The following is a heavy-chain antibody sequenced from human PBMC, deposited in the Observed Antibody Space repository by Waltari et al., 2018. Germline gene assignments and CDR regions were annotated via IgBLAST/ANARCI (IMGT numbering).Heavy chain of an antibody. CDR2: INPNRGGT. CDR1: GYTFTGYY. D-gene: IGHD2-15*01. Sequence: QVQLVQSGAEVKKPGASVKVSCKASGYTFTGYYLHWVRQAPGQGLEWMGRINPNRGGTNNAQKCQGRVTRTRDTSISTAYMELSRLRSDDTAVYYCARGLHLNDGGNPIIGYWGQGTLVTVSS. CDR3: ARGLHLNDGGNPIIGY. V-gene: IGHV1-2*02. J-gene: IGHJ4*02.